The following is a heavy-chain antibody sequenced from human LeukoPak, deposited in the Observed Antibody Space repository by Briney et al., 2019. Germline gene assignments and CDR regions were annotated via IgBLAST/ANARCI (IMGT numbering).Heavy chain of an antibody. CDR2: IIPIFGTA. CDR1: GGTFSSYA. J-gene: IGHJ4*02. Sequence: SVKVSCKASGGTFSSYAISWVRQAPGQGLGWMGGIIPIFGTANYAQKFQGRVTITTDESTSTAYMELSSLRSEDTAVYYCASSGGCSSTSCPKALFGWGQGTLVTVSS. V-gene: IGHV1-69*05. D-gene: IGHD2-2*01. CDR3: ASSGGCSSTSCPKALFG.